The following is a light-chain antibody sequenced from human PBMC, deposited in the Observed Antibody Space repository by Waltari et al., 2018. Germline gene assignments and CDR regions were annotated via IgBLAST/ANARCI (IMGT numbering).Light chain of an antibody. CDR1: SSDVGGYDY. V-gene: IGLV2-14*03. CDR2: DVT. Sequence: QSALTQPASVSGSPGQSITISCTGTSSDVGGYDYVSWYQQHPGKPPQLLIYDVTTRPSGVSNRFSGSKSANTASLTISGLQAEDEADYYCFSYRRSSTWVFGEGTKLTVL. J-gene: IGLJ3*02. CDR3: FSYRRSSTWV.